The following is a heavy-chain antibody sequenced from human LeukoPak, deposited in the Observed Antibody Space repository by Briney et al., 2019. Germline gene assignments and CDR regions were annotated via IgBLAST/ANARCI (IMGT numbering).Heavy chain of an antibody. CDR3: VKDMSSGIVAADMDY. D-gene: IGHD6-13*01. V-gene: IGHV3-21*04. J-gene: IGHJ4*02. CDR2: ISSSSSYI. Sequence: GGSLRLSCAASGFTFSSYSMNWVRQAPGKGLEWVSSISSSSSYIYYADSVKGRFTISRDNAKNSLYLQMNSLRAEDTALYYCVKDMSSGIVAADMDYWGQGTLVTVSS. CDR1: GFTFSSYS.